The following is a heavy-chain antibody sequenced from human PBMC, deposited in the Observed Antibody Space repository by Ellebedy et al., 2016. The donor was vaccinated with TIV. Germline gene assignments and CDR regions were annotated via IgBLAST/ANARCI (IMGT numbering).Heavy chain of an antibody. D-gene: IGHD2-8*02. Sequence: GGSLRLXXAASGFTFSGSAMHWVRQASGKGLEWVGRIRSKANSYATAYAASVKGRFTISRDDSKNTAYLQMNSLKTEDTAVYYCTILPVAATRDYFDYWGQGTLVTVSS. CDR3: TILPVAATRDYFDY. V-gene: IGHV3-73*01. CDR2: IRSKANSYAT. J-gene: IGHJ4*02. CDR1: GFTFSGSA.